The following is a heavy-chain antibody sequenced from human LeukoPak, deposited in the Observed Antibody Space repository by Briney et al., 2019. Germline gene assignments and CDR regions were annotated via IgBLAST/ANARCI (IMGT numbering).Heavy chain of an antibody. D-gene: IGHD2-21*02. CDR2: IWYDGSNK. V-gene: IGHV3-33*08. J-gene: IGHJ4*02. Sequence: GGSLRLSCSASGFTFSSYAMHWVRQAPGKGLEWVAVIWYDGSNKYYADSVKGRFTISRDNSKNTLYLQMNSLRAEDTAVYYCARETLSDYYLDYWGQGTLVTVSS. CDR1: GFTFSSYA. CDR3: ARETLSDYYLDY.